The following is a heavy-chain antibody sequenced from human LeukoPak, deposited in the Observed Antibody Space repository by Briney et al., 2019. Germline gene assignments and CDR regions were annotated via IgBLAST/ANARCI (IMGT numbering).Heavy chain of an antibody. CDR1: GYTFISYY. V-gene: IGHV1-46*01. D-gene: IGHD3-10*01. Sequence: ASVKVSCKASGYTFISYYMHWVRQAPGQGLEWMGVINPSGGSTSYAQKFQGRVTMTRDTSTSTVYMELSSLRSEDTAVYYCARDQKGYGSGTYYTVWGQGTTVTVSS. CDR2: INPSGGST. J-gene: IGHJ6*02. CDR3: ARDQKGYGSGTYYTV.